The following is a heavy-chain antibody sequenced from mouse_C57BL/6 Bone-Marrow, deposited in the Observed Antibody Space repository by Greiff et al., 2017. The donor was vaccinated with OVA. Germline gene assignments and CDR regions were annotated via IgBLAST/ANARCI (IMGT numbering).Heavy chain of an antibody. J-gene: IGHJ1*03. CDR3: ARRRGWLLRGWYFDV. V-gene: IGHV1-80*01. CDR1: GYAFSSYW. D-gene: IGHD2-3*01. CDR2: IYPGDGDT. Sequence: QVHVKQSGAELVKPGASVKISCKASGYAFSSYWMNWVKQRPGKGLEWIGQIYPGDGDTNSNGKFKGKATLTADKSSSTAYMPLSSLTSEDSAVYFCARRRGWLLRGWYFDVWGTGTTVTVSS.